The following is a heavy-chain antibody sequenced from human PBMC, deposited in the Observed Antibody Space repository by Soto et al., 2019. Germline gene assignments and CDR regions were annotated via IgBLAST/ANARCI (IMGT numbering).Heavy chain of an antibody. Sequence: PGGSLRLSCEVSGFTLSDYYMSWIRRAPGKGLEWVAYIHSNGATIYYSDSVEGRSTMSRAIAKNSLYLQMNRLRVEDTAVYYCAAEAWQSSNWTPLGNWGQGSLVTVSS. CDR3: AAEAWQSSNWTPLGN. D-gene: IGHD6-13*01. CDR2: IHSNGATI. J-gene: IGHJ4*02. CDR1: GFTLSDYY. V-gene: IGHV3-11*01.